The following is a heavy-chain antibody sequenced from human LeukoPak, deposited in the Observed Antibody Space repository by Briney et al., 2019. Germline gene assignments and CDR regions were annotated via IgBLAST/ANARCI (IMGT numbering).Heavy chain of an antibody. Sequence: GGSLRLSCAASGFSFWHHAMHWVRQAPGKGLEWVANIKQDGSEKYYVDSVKGRFTISRDNAKNSLYLQMNSLRAEDTAVYYCARDGRPYCGGDCYDFDYWGQGTLVTVSS. CDR3: ARDGRPYCGGDCYDFDY. D-gene: IGHD2-21*02. CDR1: GFSFWHHA. CDR2: IKQDGSEK. J-gene: IGHJ4*02. V-gene: IGHV3-7*03.